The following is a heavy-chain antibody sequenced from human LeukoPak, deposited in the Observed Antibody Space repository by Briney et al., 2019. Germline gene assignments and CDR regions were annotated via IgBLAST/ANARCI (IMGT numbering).Heavy chain of an antibody. CDR3: ARVIPLPTGASAFDI. D-gene: IGHD4-17*01. CDR2: INYSGRP. J-gene: IGHJ3*02. V-gene: IGHV4-38-2*02. Sequence: PWGTLSLTCNVSGYSIGSGSDWAWIRQPPRKGLEWIGSINYSGRPYYNPSLKGRFTISVDKSKNKVSLQLNTVTARDTAVYCCARVIPLPTGASAFDICGEGAMGTVSS. CDR1: GYSIGSGSD.